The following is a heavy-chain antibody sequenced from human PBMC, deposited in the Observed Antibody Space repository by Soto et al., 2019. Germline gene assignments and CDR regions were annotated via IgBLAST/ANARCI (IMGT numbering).Heavy chain of an antibody. D-gene: IGHD6-19*01. J-gene: IGHJ4*02. CDR1: GFTFSSYA. V-gene: IGHV3-30*04. CDR2: ISYDGSNK. Sequence: QVQLVESGGGVVQPGRSLRLSCAASGFTFSSYAMHWVRQAPGKGLEWVAVISYDGSNKYYADSVKGRFTISRDNSKNTLYLQMNSLRAEDTAVYYCAKAHRGWNYVGYWGQGTLVTVSS. CDR3: AKAHRGWNYVGY.